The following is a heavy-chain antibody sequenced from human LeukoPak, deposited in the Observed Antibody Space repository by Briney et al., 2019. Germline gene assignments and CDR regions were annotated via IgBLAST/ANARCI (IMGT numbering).Heavy chain of an antibody. J-gene: IGHJ6*02. Sequence: GGSLRLSCAASGFTFRSYAMHWVRQAPGKGLEWVAVISYDGSNKYYADSVKGRFTISRDNSKNTLYLQMNSLRAEDTAVYYCAREWIQLWFRYYYYYGMDVWGQGTTVTVSS. V-gene: IGHV3-30-3*01. CDR3: AREWIQLWFRYYYYYGMDV. D-gene: IGHD5-18*01. CDR1: GFTFRSYA. CDR2: ISYDGSNK.